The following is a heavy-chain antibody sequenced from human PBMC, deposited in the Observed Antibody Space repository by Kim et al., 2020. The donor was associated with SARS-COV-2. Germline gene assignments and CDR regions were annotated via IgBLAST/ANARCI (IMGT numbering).Heavy chain of an antibody. CDR1: GYTFTAYF. CDR2: INPNTGGT. J-gene: IGHJ6*02. Sequence: ASVKVSCKASGYTFTAYFIHWVRKAPGQGLEWLGRINPNTGGTNYAQTFQGRVTMTRDTSIDTAYMEVRRLTSDDTVVYYCAREAQWNYGLDVWGQGTTV. V-gene: IGHV1-2*05. D-gene: IGHD6-19*01. CDR3: AREAQWNYGLDV.